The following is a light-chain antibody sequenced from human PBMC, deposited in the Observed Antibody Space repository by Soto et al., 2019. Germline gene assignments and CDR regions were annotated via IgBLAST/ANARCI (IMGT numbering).Light chain of an antibody. Sequence: QSALTQPPSASGSPGQSITISCTGSRDDVGGYNYVSWYQQHPDKAPKLIIYDVHKRPSGVPDRFSGSKSDNTASLTVSGLQTDDEADYYCNSYAGRNNFVFGTGTKLTVL. CDR3: NSYAGRNNFV. CDR2: DVH. V-gene: IGLV2-8*01. CDR1: RDDVGGYNY. J-gene: IGLJ1*01.